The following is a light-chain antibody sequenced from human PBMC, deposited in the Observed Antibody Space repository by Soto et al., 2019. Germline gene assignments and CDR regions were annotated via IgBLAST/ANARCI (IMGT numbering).Light chain of an antibody. J-gene: IGKJ5*01. CDR3: QQLNSYPIT. CDR2: AAS. CDR1: HTISND. Sequence: DIQITHSPSSLSASVGDRVTITCRASHTISNDLNWYQQKPGKAPKLLIFAASSLQSGVPSRFSGSGSGTEFVLTVSSLQPEDFATYYCQQLNSYPITFGQGTRLEIK. V-gene: IGKV1-17*01.